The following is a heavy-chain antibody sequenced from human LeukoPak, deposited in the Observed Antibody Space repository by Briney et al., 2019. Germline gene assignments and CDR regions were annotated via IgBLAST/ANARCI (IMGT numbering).Heavy chain of an antibody. CDR1: GGSFSGYY. D-gene: IGHD3-22*01. Sequence: SETLSLTCAVYGGSFSGYYWSWVRQPPGKGLGWIGEINHSGGTNYNPSLKSRVTISVDTSKNQFSLKLSSVTAADTAVYYCARGVHYYDSSGYLGYWGQGTLVTVSS. J-gene: IGHJ4*02. V-gene: IGHV4-34*01. CDR2: INHSGGT. CDR3: ARGVHYYDSSGYLGY.